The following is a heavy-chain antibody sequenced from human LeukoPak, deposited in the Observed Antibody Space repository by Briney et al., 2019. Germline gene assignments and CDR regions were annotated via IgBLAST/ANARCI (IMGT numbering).Heavy chain of an antibody. Sequence: GGSLRLSCAASGFIFNTYVMHWVRQAPGKGLEWLAFIRYDGSNKNYADSVKGRFTISRDNTKNSLYLQMNSLRAEDTAVYYCAKDRAYYSDSSGYYLVRAYDYWGQGTLVTVSS. CDR3: AKDRAYYSDSSGYYLVRAYDY. CDR2: IRYDGSNK. D-gene: IGHD3-22*01. CDR1: GFIFNTYV. J-gene: IGHJ4*02. V-gene: IGHV3-30*02.